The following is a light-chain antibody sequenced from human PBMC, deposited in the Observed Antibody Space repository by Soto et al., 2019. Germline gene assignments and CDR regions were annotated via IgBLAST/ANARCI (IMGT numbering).Light chain of an antibody. V-gene: IGKV3-20*01. J-gene: IGKJ1*01. CDR1: QSVSSSY. Sequence: EIVLTKSPCTLSLSPGERATLSCMASQSVSSSYLAWYQQKPGQAPRLLIYGASSRATGIPDRFSGSGSGTDFTLTISRLEPEDFAVYYCQQYGSSRTFGQGTKVDI. CDR2: GAS. CDR3: QQYGSSRT.